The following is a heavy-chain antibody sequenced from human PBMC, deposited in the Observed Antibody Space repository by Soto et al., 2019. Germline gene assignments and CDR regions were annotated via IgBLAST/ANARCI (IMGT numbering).Heavy chain of an antibody. CDR1: GFTFSSYA. CDR3: AKDSAPAYDYIWGSYPVSYFDY. Sequence: GGSLRLSCAASGFTFSSYAMSWVRQAPGKGLEWVSAISGSGGSTYYADSVKDRFTISRDNSKNTLYLQMNSLRAEDTAVYYCAKDSAPAYDYIWGSYPVSYFDYWGQGTLVTVSS. J-gene: IGHJ4*02. CDR2: ISGSGGST. V-gene: IGHV3-23*01. D-gene: IGHD3-16*02.